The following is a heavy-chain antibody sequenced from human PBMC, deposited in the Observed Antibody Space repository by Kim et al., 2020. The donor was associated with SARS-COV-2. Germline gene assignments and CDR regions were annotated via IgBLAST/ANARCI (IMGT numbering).Heavy chain of an antibody. Sequence: SETLSLTCTVSGGSISSGGYYWSWIRQHPGKGLEWIGYIYYSGSTYYNPSLKSRVTISVDTSKNQFSLKLSSVTAADTAVYYCATYYYGSGSYYNLKEAFDIWGQGTMVTVSS. D-gene: IGHD3-10*01. CDR1: GGSISSGGYY. CDR3: ATYYYGSGSYYNLKEAFDI. J-gene: IGHJ3*02. V-gene: IGHV4-31*03. CDR2: IYYSGST.